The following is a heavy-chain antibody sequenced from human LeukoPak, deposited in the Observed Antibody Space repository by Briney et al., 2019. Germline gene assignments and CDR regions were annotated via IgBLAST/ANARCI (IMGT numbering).Heavy chain of an antibody. J-gene: IGHJ3*02. Sequence: GGSLRLSCAASGFTFSSYAMSWVRQAPGKGLEWVSAISGSGGSTYYADSVKGRFTISRDNSKNTLYLQTNSLRAEDTAVYYCAKPPYCSSTSCYGGGAFDIWGQGTMVTVSS. CDR1: GFTFSSYA. D-gene: IGHD2-2*01. CDR2: ISGSGGST. V-gene: IGHV3-23*01. CDR3: AKPPYCSSTSCYGGGAFDI.